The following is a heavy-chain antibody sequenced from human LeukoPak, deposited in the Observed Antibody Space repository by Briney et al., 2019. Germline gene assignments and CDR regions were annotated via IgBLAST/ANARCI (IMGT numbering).Heavy chain of an antibody. Sequence: SETLSLTCTVSGGSISTYYWSWIRQPAGKGLEWVGRIYTSGSTNYNPSLKSRVTMSVDTSKNQFSLNLSSVTAADTAVYYCARESESPTVYYYYYMDVWGKGTTVTVSS. D-gene: IGHD4-17*01. J-gene: IGHJ6*03. CDR2: IYTSGST. CDR3: ARESESPTVYYYYYMDV. CDR1: GGSISTYY. V-gene: IGHV4-4*07.